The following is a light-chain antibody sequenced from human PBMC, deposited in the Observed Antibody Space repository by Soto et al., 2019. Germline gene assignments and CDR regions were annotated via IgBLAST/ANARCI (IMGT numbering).Light chain of an antibody. CDR3: QQSYSTPQLT. CDR1: QSISSY. V-gene: IGKV1-39*01. Sequence: DIMLTQSPSSLSASVGDRVTITCRASQSISSYLNWYQHKPGKAPKLLIYAASSLQSGVPSRFSGSGSGTDFTLTISSLQPEDFATYYCQQSYSTPQLTFGGGTKVDIK. CDR2: AAS. J-gene: IGKJ4*01.